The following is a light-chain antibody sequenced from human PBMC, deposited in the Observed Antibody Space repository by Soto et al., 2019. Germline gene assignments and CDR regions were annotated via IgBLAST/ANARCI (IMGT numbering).Light chain of an antibody. CDR3: MQALQTPLYT. CDR1: QSLLHSNGYNY. J-gene: IGKJ2*01. V-gene: IGKV2-28*01. Sequence: DIVMTQSPLSLPVTPGEPASISCRSSQSLLHSNGYNYLDWYLQKPGQSPQLLIYLGSNRASGVPDRFSGSGSGTELTLKISRVEAEDVGVHYCMQALQTPLYTFGQGTKLEIK. CDR2: LGS.